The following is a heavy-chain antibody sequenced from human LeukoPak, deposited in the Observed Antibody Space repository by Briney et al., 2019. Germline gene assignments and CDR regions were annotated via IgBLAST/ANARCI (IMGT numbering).Heavy chain of an antibody. CDR3: ARGDGYNYFDY. D-gene: IGHD5-24*01. V-gene: IGHV1-69*05. CDR1: GGTFSSYA. J-gene: IGHJ4*02. CDR2: IIPIFGTA. Sequence: SVKVSCNASGGTFSSYAISWVRQAPGQGLEWMGRIIPIFGTANYAQKFQGRVTITTDESTSTAYMELSSLRSEDTAVYYCARGDGYNYFDYWGQGTLVTVSS.